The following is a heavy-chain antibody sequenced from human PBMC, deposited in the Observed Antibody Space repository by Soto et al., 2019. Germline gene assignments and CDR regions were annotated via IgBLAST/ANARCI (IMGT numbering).Heavy chain of an antibody. Sequence: SETLSLTCAVYGGSFSGYYWSWIRQPPGKGLEWIGEINHSGSTNYNPSLKSRVTISVDTSKNQFSLKLSSVTAADTAVYYCARGGVYYDFWSGYPNWFDPWGQGXLVTVSS. D-gene: IGHD3-3*01. CDR1: GGSFSGYY. CDR2: INHSGST. CDR3: ARGGVYYDFWSGYPNWFDP. J-gene: IGHJ5*02. V-gene: IGHV4-34*01.